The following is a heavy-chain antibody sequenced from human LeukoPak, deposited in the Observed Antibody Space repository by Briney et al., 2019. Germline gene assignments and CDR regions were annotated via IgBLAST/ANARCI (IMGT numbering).Heavy chain of an antibody. Sequence: ASVKVSCKASGYTFTGYYMHWVRQAPGQGLEWMGWINPNSGGTNYAQKFQGRVTITADKSTSTPYMDLSSLRSQDTAVYYCAREPPVRGGFNWFDPWGQGTLVTVSS. CDR2: INPNSGGT. V-gene: IGHV1-2*02. D-gene: IGHD3-10*01. J-gene: IGHJ5*02. CDR3: AREPPVRGGFNWFDP. CDR1: GYTFTGYY.